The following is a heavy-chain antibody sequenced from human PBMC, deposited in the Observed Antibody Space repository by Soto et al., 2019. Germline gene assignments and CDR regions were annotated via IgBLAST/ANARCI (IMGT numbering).Heavy chain of an antibody. CDR3: STGRQMGY. CDR2: ISGSGDSI. V-gene: IGHV3-23*01. D-gene: IGHD7-27*01. Sequence: EVQVLESGGDLVQPGGSLRLSCAASGFTFSNYAMTWVRQAPGKGLEWVSTISGSGDSIYYADSVKGRFTISRANSKNTRHLQMHSLRADDWAVYYCSTGRQMGYWGQGTLVIVSS. CDR1: GFTFSNYA. J-gene: IGHJ4*02.